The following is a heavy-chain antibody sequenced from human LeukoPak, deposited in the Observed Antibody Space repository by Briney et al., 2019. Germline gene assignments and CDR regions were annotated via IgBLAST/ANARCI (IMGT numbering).Heavy chain of an antibody. Sequence: ASVKVSCKASGYTFTSYYMHWVRQAPGQGLEWMGWISGYNGNTNYAQKLQGRVTMTTDTSTSTAYMVLRSLKSDDTAVYYCASLKNYYDSSGYLVTDAFDIWGQGTMVTVSS. V-gene: IGHV1-18*04. CDR3: ASLKNYYDSSGYLVTDAFDI. D-gene: IGHD3-22*01. J-gene: IGHJ3*02. CDR2: ISGYNGNT. CDR1: GYTFTSYY.